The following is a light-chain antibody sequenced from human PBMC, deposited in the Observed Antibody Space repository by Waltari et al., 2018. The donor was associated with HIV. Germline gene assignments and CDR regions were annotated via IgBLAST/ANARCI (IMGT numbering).Light chain of an antibody. Sequence: QSALTQPASVSGSPGQSITLSCTGTSNNGDDYKYVSWYQHHPGKAPEVIIYDDSPRPSWVSNRFSGSKSGNTASLTISGLQPEDEADYCCASYISSSSPEVGGGTKVTVL. CDR1: SNNGDDYKY. CDR2: DDS. J-gene: IGLJ2*01. CDR3: ASYISSSSPE. V-gene: IGLV2-14*03.